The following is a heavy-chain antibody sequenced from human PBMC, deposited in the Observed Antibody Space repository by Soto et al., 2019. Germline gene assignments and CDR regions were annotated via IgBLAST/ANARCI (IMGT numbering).Heavy chain of an antibody. CDR3: ARGNDAPDPDFCN. CDR2: SYYSGST. D-gene: IGHD3-3*01. V-gene: IGHV4-61*01. Sequence: PSLTMSPTCTCSNASIGSAPRYRNWTRQHTGKGLEWIAYSYYSGSTNYSPSLKSRVTISVDTAKNQFSLNLSSVPAADTAVYYCARGNDAPDPDFCNWGQQTLVTISS. J-gene: IGHJ4*02. CDR1: NASIGSAPRY.